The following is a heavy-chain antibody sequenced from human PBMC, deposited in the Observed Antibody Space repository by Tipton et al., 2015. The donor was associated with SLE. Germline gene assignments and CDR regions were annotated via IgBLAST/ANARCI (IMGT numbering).Heavy chain of an antibody. CDR2: IYHSGST. D-gene: IGHD2-15*01. V-gene: IGHV4-59*12. CDR1: GGSISSYY. J-gene: IGHJ4*02. Sequence: TLSLTCTVSGGSISSYYWSWIRQPPGKGLEWIGYIYHSGSTYYNPSLKSRVTISVDTSKNQFSLKLSSVTAAGTAVYYCARDCSPEAYFDYWGQGTLVTVSS. CDR3: ARDCSPEAYFDY.